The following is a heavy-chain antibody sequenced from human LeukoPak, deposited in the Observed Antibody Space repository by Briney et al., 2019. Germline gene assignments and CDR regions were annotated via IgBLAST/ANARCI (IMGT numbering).Heavy chain of an antibody. Sequence: GGSLRLSCAASGFTFDDYAMHWVRQAPGKGLEWVSGISWNSGSIGYADSVKGRFAISRDNAKNSLYLQMNSLRAEDTALYYCAKVHDILTGYDRYYFDYWGQGTLVTVSS. D-gene: IGHD3-9*01. J-gene: IGHJ4*02. CDR2: ISWNSGSI. CDR3: AKVHDILTGYDRYYFDY. V-gene: IGHV3-9*01. CDR1: GFTFDDYA.